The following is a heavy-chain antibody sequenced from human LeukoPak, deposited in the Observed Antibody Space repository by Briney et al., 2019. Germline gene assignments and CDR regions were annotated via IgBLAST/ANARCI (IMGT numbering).Heavy chain of an antibody. V-gene: IGHV5-10-1*01. J-gene: IGHJ6*04. CDR2: IDPSDSYT. Sequence: GESLKISCKGSGSSFTSYWISWVRQMPGKGLEWMGRIDPSDSYTNYSPSFQGHVTISADKSISTAYLQWGSLKASDTAMYYFATVDTAMVTRDSYYYGMDVWGKGTTVTVSS. CDR3: ATVDTAMVTRDSYYYGMDV. CDR1: GSSFTSYW. D-gene: IGHD5-18*01.